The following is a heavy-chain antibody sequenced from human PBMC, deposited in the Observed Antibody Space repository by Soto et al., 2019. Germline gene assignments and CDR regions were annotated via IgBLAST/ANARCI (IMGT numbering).Heavy chain of an antibody. Sequence: GGSLRLSCEASGFVFKMYYMNWVRQAPGKGLEWVASITSSGSYVYYADSVKGRFSASRDNAKNSLSLQMDSLRPDDTAIYFCVKDEGIEAMDVWGQGTTVTVSS. CDR2: ITSSGSYV. D-gene: IGHD3-3*02. CDR3: VKDEGIEAMDV. V-gene: IGHV3-21*01. CDR1: GFVFKMYY. J-gene: IGHJ6*02.